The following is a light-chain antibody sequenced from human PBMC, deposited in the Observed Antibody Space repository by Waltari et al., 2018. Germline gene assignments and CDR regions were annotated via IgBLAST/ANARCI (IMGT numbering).Light chain of an antibody. V-gene: IGLV2-14*01. Sequence: QSALTQPASVSGSPGQSITISCTRSSSDLGGYSFVPWYQQSPGKAPKLLIYDVSHRPSGVSNRFSGSKSGNTASLTISGLQPEDEADYSCSSYTSIIPPFLFGTGTKVTVL. CDR2: DVS. J-gene: IGLJ1*01. CDR3: SSYTSIIPPFL. CDR1: SSDLGGYSF.